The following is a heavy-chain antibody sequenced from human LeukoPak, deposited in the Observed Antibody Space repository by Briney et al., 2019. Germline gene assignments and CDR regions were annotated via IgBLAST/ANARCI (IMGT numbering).Heavy chain of an antibody. J-gene: IGHJ4*02. D-gene: IGHD6-13*01. CDR1: GGSFSGYY. CDR2: INHSGST. Sequence: SETLSLTCAVYGGSFSGYYWSWIRQPPVKGLEWIGEINHSGSTNYNPSLKSRVTISVDTSKNQFSLKLSSVTAADTAVYYCANSSLLAAAGTGWYWGQGTLVTVSS. CDR3: ANSSLLAAAGTGWY. V-gene: IGHV4-34*01.